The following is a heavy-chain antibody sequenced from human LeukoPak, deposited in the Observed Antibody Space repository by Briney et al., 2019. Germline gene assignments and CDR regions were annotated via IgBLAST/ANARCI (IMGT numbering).Heavy chain of an antibody. Sequence: GGSLRLSCAVPGFTFSSNPLSWVRQAPGKGLEWVSAISGSGANTYYGDSVRGRFTLSRDNSKNTLYLQMNTLRADDTAVYYCATTKPARRYFYYWGQGILVTVSS. CDR2: ISGSGANT. CDR1: GFTFSSNP. CDR3: ATTKPARRYFYY. D-gene: IGHD5-12*01. V-gene: IGHV3-23*01. J-gene: IGHJ4*02.